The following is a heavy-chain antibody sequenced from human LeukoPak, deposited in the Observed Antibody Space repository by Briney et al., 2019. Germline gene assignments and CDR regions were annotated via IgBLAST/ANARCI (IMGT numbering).Heavy chain of an antibody. J-gene: IGHJ4*02. CDR2: INHSGST. V-gene: IGHV4-34*01. Sequence: ASETLSLTCAVYGGSFSGYYWSWIRQPPGKGLEWIGEINHSGSTNYNPSLKSRVTISVDTSKNQFSLKLSSVTAADTAVYYCTRENYFDYWGQGTLVTVSS. CDR3: TRENYFDY. CDR1: GGSFSGYY.